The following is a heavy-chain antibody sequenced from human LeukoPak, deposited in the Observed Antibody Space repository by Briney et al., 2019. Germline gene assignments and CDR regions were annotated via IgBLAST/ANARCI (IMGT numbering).Heavy chain of an antibody. D-gene: IGHD3-22*01. CDR2: IYHSGST. CDR1: GGSISSGGYS. J-gene: IGHJ4*02. V-gene: IGHV4-30-2*01. Sequence: SETLSLTCAVSGGSISSGGYSWSWIRQPPGKGLEWIGYIYHSGSTYYNPSLKSRVSISVDRSKNQFSLKLSSVTAADTAVYYCARERDYDSSGYYYYFDYWGQGTLVTVSS. CDR3: ARERDYDSSGYYYYFDY.